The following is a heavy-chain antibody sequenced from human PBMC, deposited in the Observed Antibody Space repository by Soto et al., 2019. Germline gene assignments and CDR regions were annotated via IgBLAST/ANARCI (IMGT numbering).Heavy chain of an antibody. J-gene: IGHJ4*02. CDR3: ARDLLDTMVDYYLDS. CDR1: GGSLSSGTYY. Sequence: PSETLSLTCTVSGGSLSSGTYYWSWIRQPPGKGLEWIGYIYHSGSSQSNPSLKSRVTISIDTSKNQFSLELTSVTVAGTAVYYCARDLLDTMVDYYLDSGGPGRLVTGS. D-gene: IGHD3-10*01. CDR2: IYHSGSS. V-gene: IGHV4-30-4*01.